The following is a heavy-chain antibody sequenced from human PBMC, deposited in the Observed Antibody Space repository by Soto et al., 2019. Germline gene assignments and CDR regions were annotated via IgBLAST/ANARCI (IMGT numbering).Heavy chain of an antibody. J-gene: IGHJ6*02. CDR3: ARESGGYDSSTRYGLDV. CDR1: GGSISSVGNY. Sequence: SETLSLTCSVSGGSISSVGNYWTWIRQQPGKGLEWIGYIYYSGSTDYNPSLKSRVTISVDRSKNQFSLNLSSVTAADTAIYYCARESGGYDSSTRYGLDVWGQGTTVTVSS. V-gene: IGHV4-31*03. D-gene: IGHD6-25*01. CDR2: IYYSGST.